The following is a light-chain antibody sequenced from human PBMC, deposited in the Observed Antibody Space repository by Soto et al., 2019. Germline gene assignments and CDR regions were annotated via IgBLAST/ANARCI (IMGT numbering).Light chain of an antibody. CDR3: CSYAGSSTYV. V-gene: IGLV2-23*01. J-gene: IGLJ1*01. CDR2: EGS. Sequence: QSALTQPASVSGSPGQSITISCSGTSSDIGAYDYVSWYQQHPGRAPKLIIYEGSKRPSGVSNRFSGSKSGNTASLTISGLQAEDEADYYCCSYAGSSTYVFGTGTKVTV. CDR1: SSDIGAYDY.